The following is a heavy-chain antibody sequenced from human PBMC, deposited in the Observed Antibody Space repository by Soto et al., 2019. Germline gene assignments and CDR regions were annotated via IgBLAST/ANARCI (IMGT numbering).Heavy chain of an antibody. J-gene: IGHJ6*02. Sequence: QVQLVQSGAEVKKPGSSVKVSCKASGGTFSSYAISWVRQAPGQGLEWMGGIIPIFGTANYAQKFQGRVTITADESTSTAYRELSSLRSEDTAVYYCARVDVVVPAAIHYYYGMDVWGQGTTVTVSS. CDR3: ARVDVVVPAAIHYYYGMDV. D-gene: IGHD2-2*01. V-gene: IGHV1-69*01. CDR2: IIPIFGTA. CDR1: GGTFSSYA.